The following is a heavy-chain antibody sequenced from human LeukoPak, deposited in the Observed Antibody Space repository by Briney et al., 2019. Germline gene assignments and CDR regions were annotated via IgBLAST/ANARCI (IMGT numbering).Heavy chain of an antibody. D-gene: IGHD3-22*01. Sequence: PSGTLSLTCAVSGGSISSSNWWSWVRQPPGKGLEWIGEIYHSGSTNYNPSLKSRVTISVDKSKNQFSLKLSSVTAADTAVYYCASFQTYYYDSSGYYSFDYWGQGTLVTVSS. CDR1: GGSISSSNW. CDR3: ASFQTYYYDSSGYYSFDY. CDR2: IYHSGST. V-gene: IGHV4-4*02. J-gene: IGHJ4*02.